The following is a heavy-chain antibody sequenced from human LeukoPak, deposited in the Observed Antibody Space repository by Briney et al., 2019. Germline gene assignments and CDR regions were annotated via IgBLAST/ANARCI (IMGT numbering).Heavy chain of an antibody. CDR3: ARDRGWIQHDI. J-gene: IGHJ3*02. CDR1: GFTFSSYW. Sequence: GGSLRLSCAASGFTFSSYWMNWARQAPGKGLEWVAFIKGDGSAKKYVDSVKGRFTISRDNAKNSLFLQMNSLRAEDTAVYYCARDRGWIQHDIWGQGTMVTVSS. V-gene: IGHV3-7*01. CDR2: IKGDGSAK. D-gene: IGHD5-18*01.